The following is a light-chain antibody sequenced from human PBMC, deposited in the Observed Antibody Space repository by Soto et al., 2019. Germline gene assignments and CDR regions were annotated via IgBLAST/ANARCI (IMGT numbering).Light chain of an antibody. CDR1: SSDVGGYNY. V-gene: IGLV2-8*01. CDR3: SSYAGGNNLGV. CDR2: EVS. J-gene: IGLJ2*01. Sequence: QSALTQPPSASGSPGQSVTISCTGTSSDVGGYNYVSWYQQHPGKAPKLMIYEVSKRPSGVPDRFSGSKAGNTASLAVSGPQDEDEADYYCSSYAGGNNLGVFGGGAKLTVL.